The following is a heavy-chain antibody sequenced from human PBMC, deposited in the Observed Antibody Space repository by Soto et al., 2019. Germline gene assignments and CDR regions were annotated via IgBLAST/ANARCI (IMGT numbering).Heavy chain of an antibody. CDR1: GYSFTNFW. V-gene: IGHV5-51*01. CDR3: ASLGFCSSTKCHDFDY. Sequence: PGESLKISCKGSGYSFTNFWIGWVRQMPGKGLEWMGIIYPGDSDTRYSPSFQGQVTISADKSITTDYLQWSRLKASDTAMYYCASLGFCSSTKCHDFDYWGQGTLVTVSS. J-gene: IGHJ4*02. D-gene: IGHD2-2*01. CDR2: IYPGDSDT.